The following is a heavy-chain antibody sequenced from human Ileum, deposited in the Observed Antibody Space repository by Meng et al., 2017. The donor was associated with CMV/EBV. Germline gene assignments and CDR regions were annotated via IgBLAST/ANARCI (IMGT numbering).Heavy chain of an antibody. D-gene: IGHD2/OR15-2a*01. CDR1: AFTFGDYY. J-gene: IGHJ2*01. Sequence: SAFTFGDYYMSWIRQAPGKGLEWISYISTTGTSIYYSDSVKGRFTISRDNAKNALYLQMNSLRADDTGVYYCARETPLVLSGHWYYDVWGRGTLVTVSS. V-gene: IGHV3-11*04. CDR2: ISTTGTSI. CDR3: ARETPLVLSGHWYYDV.